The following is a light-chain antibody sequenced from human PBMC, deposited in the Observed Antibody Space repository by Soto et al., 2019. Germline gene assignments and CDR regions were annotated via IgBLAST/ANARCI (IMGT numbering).Light chain of an antibody. Sequence: QLVLTQPPSASGTPGQRITISCSGSSSNVGDNPVNWYQQLPGAAPKLLIYINDQRPSGVPARFSGSKSGTSASLAISGLQHEDEADYYCSAWDDSLNALFGTGTKLTVL. CDR1: SSNVGDNP. J-gene: IGLJ1*01. CDR2: IND. CDR3: SAWDDSLNAL. V-gene: IGLV1-44*01.